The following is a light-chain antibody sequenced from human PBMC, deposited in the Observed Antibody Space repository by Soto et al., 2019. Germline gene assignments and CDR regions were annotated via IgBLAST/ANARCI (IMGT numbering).Light chain of an antibody. CDR1: SSNIGAGYD. V-gene: IGLV1-40*01. J-gene: IGLJ1*01. CDR3: QSYDSSLSGSRV. Sequence: QSVLTQPPSVSGAPGQRGTISCTGSSSNIGAGYDVHWYQQLPGTAPKLLIYGNSNRPSGVPDRFSGSKSGTSAYLAITGLQAEDEADYYCQSYDSSLSGSRVFGTGTKVTVL. CDR2: GNS.